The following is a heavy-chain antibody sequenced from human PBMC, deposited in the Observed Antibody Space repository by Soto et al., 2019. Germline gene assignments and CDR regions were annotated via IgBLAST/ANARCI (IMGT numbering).Heavy chain of an antibody. D-gene: IGHD1-1*01. V-gene: IGHV1-2*02. CDR1: GYTFTGYY. J-gene: IGHJ6*02. CDR3: ARAGAFRGSYYYYDGLDV. Sequence: ASVKVSCKASGYTFTGYYIHWVRQAPGQALEWMGWINPDSGDTEFAQRFQGRVTTTRDTSISTAYMELDRLRPDDTAVYYCARAGAFRGSYYYYDGLDVWGQGTTVTVSS. CDR2: INPDSGDT.